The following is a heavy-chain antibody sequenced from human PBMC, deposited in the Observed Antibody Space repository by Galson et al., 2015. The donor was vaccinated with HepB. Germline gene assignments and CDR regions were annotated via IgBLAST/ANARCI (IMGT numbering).Heavy chain of an antibody. D-gene: IGHD4-17*01. V-gene: IGHV3-15*07. CDR2: IKSKTDGGTT. CDR3: TTDAPPHYGDYPFFDY. CDR1: GFTFSNAW. Sequence: SLRLSCAASGFTFSNAWMNWVRQAPGKGLEWVGRIKSKTDGGTTDYAAPVKGRFTISRDDSKNTLYLQMNSLKTEDTAVYYCTTDAPPHYGDYPFFDYWGQGTLVTVSS. J-gene: IGHJ4*02.